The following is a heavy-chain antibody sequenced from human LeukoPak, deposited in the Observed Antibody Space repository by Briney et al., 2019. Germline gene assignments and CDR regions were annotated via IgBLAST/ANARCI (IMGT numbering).Heavy chain of an antibody. D-gene: IGHD2-2*01. CDR1: GFTFSSYG. CDR2: IRYDGSNK. J-gene: IGHJ1*01. Sequence: PGGSLRLSCAASGFTFSSYGMHWVRQAPGKGLEWVAFIRYDGSNKYYADSVKGRFTISRDNSKNTLYLQMNSLRAEDTAVYYCAKGSCSSTSCYSWAYFQHWGQGTLATVSS. CDR3: AKGSCSSTSCYSWAYFQH. V-gene: IGHV3-30*02.